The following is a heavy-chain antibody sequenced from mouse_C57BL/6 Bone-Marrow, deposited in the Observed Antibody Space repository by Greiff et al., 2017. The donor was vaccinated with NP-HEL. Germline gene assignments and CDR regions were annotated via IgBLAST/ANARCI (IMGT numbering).Heavy chain of an antibody. CDR3: ARLILQFWFAY. D-gene: IGHD2-12*01. CDR1: GYTFTGYR. J-gene: IGHJ3*01. CDR2: ILPGSGST. Sequence: VQLQQSGAELMKPGASVKLSCKATGYTFTGYRIGWVQQRPGHGLEWIGAILPGSGSTNYNEKFKGKATFTADTSSNTAYMQLSSLTTEDTAIYYGARLILQFWFAYWGQGTLVTVSA. V-gene: IGHV1-9*01.